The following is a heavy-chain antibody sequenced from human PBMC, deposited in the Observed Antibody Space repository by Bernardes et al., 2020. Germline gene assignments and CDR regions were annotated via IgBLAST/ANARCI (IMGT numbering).Heavy chain of an antibody. D-gene: IGHD3-3*01. Sequence: SETLSLTCTVSGGSISSSSYYWGWIRQPPGKGLEWIGSIYYSGSTYYNPSLKSRVTISVDTSKNQFSLKLSSVTAADTAVYYCARLPYYYDFSFDYWGQGTLVTVSS. J-gene: IGHJ4*02. CDR1: GGSISSSSYY. CDR3: ARLPYYYDFSFDY. CDR2: IYYSGST. V-gene: IGHV4-39*01.